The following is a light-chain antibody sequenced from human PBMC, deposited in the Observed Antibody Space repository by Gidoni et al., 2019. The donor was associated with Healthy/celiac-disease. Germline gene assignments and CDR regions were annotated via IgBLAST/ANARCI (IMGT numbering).Light chain of an antibody. CDR1: QGISNY. Sequence: DIQMTQSPSSLSASVGDRVTITGRASQGISNYLAWYQQKPGKVPKLLIYAASTLQSGVPSRFSGSGSGTDFTLTISSLQPEDVATYYCHFGTFGQGTKVEIK. CDR2: AAS. J-gene: IGKJ1*01. CDR3: HFGT. V-gene: IGKV1-27*01.